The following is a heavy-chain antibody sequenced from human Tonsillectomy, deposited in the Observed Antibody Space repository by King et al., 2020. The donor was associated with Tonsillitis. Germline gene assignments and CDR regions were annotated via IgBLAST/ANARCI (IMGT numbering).Heavy chain of an antibody. CDR3: ARGAVAGTSTYQFDY. J-gene: IGHJ4*02. CDR2: IWSHGSNQ. CDR1: GFTFSTYG. V-gene: IGHV3-33*08. D-gene: IGHD1-1*01. Sequence: VQLVESGGGVVQPGRSLRLSCAASGFTFSTYGMHWVRQAPGKVLEGVAFIWSHGSNQYYADSVKGRFTISRDNSKYMIYLQMNSLRAEDTAVYYCARGAVAGTSTYQFDYWGQGLLVTVSS.